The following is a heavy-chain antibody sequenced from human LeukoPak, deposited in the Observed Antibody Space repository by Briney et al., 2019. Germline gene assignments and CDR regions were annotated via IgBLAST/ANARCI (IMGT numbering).Heavy chain of an antibody. J-gene: IGHJ5*02. CDR3: ARETYSSSFFDP. V-gene: IGHV4-31*03. D-gene: IGHD6-13*01. CDR1: GGSISNGAYY. Sequence: PSETLSLTCTVSGGSISNGAYYWSWIRQLPGKGLEWIGYIYYTGSTYYNPSLKSRVTTSVDTSKNQFSLNLISVTAADTAVYSCARETYSSSFFDPWGQGTLATVSS. CDR2: IYYTGST.